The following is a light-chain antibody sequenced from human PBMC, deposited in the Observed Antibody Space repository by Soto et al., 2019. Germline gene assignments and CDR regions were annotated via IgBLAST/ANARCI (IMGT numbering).Light chain of an antibody. CDR1: QSVSSSY. CDR3: QQYGSSLT. V-gene: IGKV3-20*01. CDR2: GAS. Sequence: EIVLTQSPGTLSLSPGERATLSCRASQSVSSSYLAWCQQKPGQAPRLLIYGASSRATGIPDRFSGSGSGTDFTLTISRLEPEDFAVYYCQQYGSSLTSGGGTKVEIK. J-gene: IGKJ4*01.